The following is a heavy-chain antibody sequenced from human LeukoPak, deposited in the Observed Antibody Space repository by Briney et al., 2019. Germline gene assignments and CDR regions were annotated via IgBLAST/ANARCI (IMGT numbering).Heavy chain of an antibody. CDR1: GFTFSSYG. J-gene: IGHJ4*02. D-gene: IGHD1-26*01. V-gene: IGHV3-30*02. Sequence: GGSLRLSCAASGFTFSSYGMHWVRQAPGKGLEWVAFIRYDGSNKYYADSVKGRFTISRDNSKNTLYLQMNSLRAEDTAVYYCAKVSRIVRAMIPFDYWGQGTLVTVSS. CDR3: AKVSRIVRAMIPFDY. CDR2: IRYDGSNK.